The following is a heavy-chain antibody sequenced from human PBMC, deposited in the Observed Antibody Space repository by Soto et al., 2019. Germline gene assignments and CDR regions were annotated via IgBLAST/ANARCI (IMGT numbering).Heavy chain of an antibody. V-gene: IGHV3-74*01. Sequence: EVQLVESGGGLAQPGGSLRLSCAASGFTLSGRSMHCVRQAPGKRLVWVSGIDNPGTDSTYADSVKVRFTSSRDNAKNMLYLEMNSLRVEDTAVYYCARGLFGPDVWGKGTTVTVSS. J-gene: IGHJ6*04. D-gene: IGHD3-10*02. CDR3: ARGLFGPDV. CDR2: IDNPGTDS. CDR1: GFTLSGRS.